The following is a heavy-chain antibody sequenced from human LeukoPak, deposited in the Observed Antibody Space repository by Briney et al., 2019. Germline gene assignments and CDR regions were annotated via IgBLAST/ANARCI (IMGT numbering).Heavy chain of an antibody. Sequence: ASVKVSCKASGYTFTSYDINWVRQATGQGLEWMGWMNPNSGNTGYAQKFQGRVTITRNTSISTAYMELSSLRSEDTAVYYCARSRVSSRGWFDPWGQGTLVTVSS. CDR1: GYTFTSYD. D-gene: IGHD6-13*01. J-gene: IGHJ5*02. CDR2: MNPNSGNT. CDR3: ARSRVSSRGWFDP. V-gene: IGHV1-8*03.